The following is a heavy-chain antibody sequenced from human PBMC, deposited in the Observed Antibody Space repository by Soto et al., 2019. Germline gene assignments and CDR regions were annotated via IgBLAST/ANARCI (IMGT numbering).Heavy chain of an antibody. V-gene: IGHV1-18*01. CDR1: GYTITSSG. Sequence: ASVKVSCKASGYTITSSGISWVRQAPGQGLEWMGWISTDNGNTNYAQHLQGRVSMTTDTSTSTAYMDLRSLRSDDTAVYYCARDQPGSTVVIWNAFDIWGQGTMVTVSS. CDR2: ISTDNGNT. CDR3: ARDQPGSTVVIWNAFDI. J-gene: IGHJ3*02. D-gene: IGHD4-17*01.